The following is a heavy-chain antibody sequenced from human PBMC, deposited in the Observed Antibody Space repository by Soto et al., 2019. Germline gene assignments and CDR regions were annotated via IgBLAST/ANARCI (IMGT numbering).Heavy chain of an antibody. CDR1: GGSISSGGYY. V-gene: IGHV4-31*03. J-gene: IGHJ6*02. CDR2: IYYSGST. Sequence: QVQLQESGPGLVKPSQTLSLTCTVSGGSISSGGYYWSWIRQHPGKGLEWIGYIYYSGSTYYNPSRESRVTISVDTSKNQFSLKLSSVTAADTAVYYCASTASYDILTGYLPDGMDVWGQGTTVTVSS. D-gene: IGHD3-9*01. CDR3: ASTASYDILTGYLPDGMDV.